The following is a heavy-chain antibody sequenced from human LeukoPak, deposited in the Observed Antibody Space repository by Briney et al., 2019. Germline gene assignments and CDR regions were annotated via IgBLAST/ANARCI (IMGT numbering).Heavy chain of an antibody. D-gene: IGHD3-3*01. Sequence: KPSETLSLTCAVSGGSFSGYYWTWIRQPPGKGLEWIGEVNHSGSANYNPSLMSRVTISLDTSKNHFSLNLSSVTAADTAVYYCARTPITIFGVVIMRYYGMDVWGQGTTVTVSS. J-gene: IGHJ6*02. CDR1: GGSFSGYY. V-gene: IGHV4-34*01. CDR3: ARTPITIFGVVIMRYYGMDV. CDR2: VNHSGSA.